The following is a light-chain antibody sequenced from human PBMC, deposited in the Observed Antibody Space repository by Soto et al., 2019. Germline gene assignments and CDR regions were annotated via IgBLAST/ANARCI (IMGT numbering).Light chain of an antibody. J-gene: IGLJ3*02. Sequence: QSVLTQPPSASGTPGQRVTISCSGSSSNIGSNTVNWYQQLPGTAPKLLIYSNNQRPSGVPDRFSGSKSGTSASLAISGLQSEDEADDYCAAWDDSLNVLVFGGGTTLTVL. CDR1: SSNIGSNT. CDR2: SNN. CDR3: AAWDDSLNVLV. V-gene: IGLV1-44*01.